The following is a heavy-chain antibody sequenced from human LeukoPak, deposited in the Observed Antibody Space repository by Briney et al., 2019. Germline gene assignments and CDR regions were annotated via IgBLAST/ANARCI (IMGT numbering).Heavy chain of an antibody. CDR1: GGSISSHY. Sequence: SETLSLNCTVSGGSISSHYWSWLRQPPGKGLEWIGYIYYSGSTNYNPSLKSRVTISVDTSKNQFSLKLSSVTAADTAVYYCARDYSSSWYHFDFWGQGTLVTVSS. J-gene: IGHJ4*02. D-gene: IGHD6-13*01. V-gene: IGHV4-59*11. CDR3: ARDYSSSWYHFDF. CDR2: IYYSGST.